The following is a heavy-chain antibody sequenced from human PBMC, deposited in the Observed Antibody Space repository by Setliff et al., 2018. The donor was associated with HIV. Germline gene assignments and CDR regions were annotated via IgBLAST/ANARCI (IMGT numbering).Heavy chain of an antibody. D-gene: IGHD2-2*01. J-gene: IGHJ5*02. Sequence: ASVKVSCKASGGTFSSYAISWVRQAPGRGLEWMGWINPNSGGTTYAQKFQGRVTMTTDTSTSTAYMELRSLRSDDTAVYYCARGTTPLGWFDPWGQGTLVTVSS. V-gene: IGHV1-18*01. CDR3: ARGTTPLGWFDP. CDR1: GGTFSSYA. CDR2: INPNSGGT.